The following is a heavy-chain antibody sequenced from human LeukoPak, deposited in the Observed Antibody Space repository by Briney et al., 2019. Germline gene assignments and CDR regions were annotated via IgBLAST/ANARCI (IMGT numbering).Heavy chain of an antibody. J-gene: IGHJ4*02. CDR2: ISYDGTNE. CDR1: GFTFSSYA. V-gene: IGHV3-30*04. CDR3: AKDVLPTTVTTGGLGY. Sequence: GRSLRLSCAASGFTFSSYAMHWVRQAPGKGLEWVAVISYDGTNEYYANSVKGRFTISRDNSKNTLYLQTNSLRPDDTAVYYCAKDVLPTTVTTGGLGYWGQGTLVTVSS. D-gene: IGHD4-17*01.